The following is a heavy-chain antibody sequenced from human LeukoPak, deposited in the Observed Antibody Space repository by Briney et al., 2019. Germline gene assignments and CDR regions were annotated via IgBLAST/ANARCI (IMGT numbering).Heavy chain of an antibody. CDR3: ARGGKQQLLPFDY. Sequence: PSETLSLTCAVYGGSFSDSYWAWIHQPPGKGLEWIGEINHSGNTNYKPSLKSRVTISVDTSKNQFSLKLSSVTAADTAVYYCARGGKQQLLPFDYWGQGTLVTVSS. CDR2: INHSGNT. J-gene: IGHJ4*02. V-gene: IGHV4-34*01. D-gene: IGHD6-13*01. CDR1: GGSFSDSY.